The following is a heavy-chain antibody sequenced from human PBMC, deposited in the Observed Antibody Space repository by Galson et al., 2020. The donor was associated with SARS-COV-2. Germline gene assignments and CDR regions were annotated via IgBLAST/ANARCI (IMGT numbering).Heavy chain of an antibody. D-gene: IGHD2-2*01. V-gene: IGHV3-23*01. CDR1: GFTFSNYA. CDR3: AKSVIPAARKMYYYGMDV. Sequence: GGYLRLSCAASGFTFSNYAMIWVRQAPGKGLEWVSALSGSGGNTYYAESVKGRFTISRDNSKNTLYVQMNSLRAEDTGIYYCAKSVIPAARKMYYYGMDVWGQGTTVAVSS. J-gene: IGHJ6*02. CDR2: LSGSGGNT.